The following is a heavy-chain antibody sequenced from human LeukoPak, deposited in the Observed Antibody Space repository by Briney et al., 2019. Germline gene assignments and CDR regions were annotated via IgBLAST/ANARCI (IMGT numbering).Heavy chain of an antibody. Sequence: PSETLSLTCAVYGGSFSGYYWSWIRQPPGKGLEWIGEINHSGSTNYNPSLKSRVTISVDTSKNQFSLKLSSVTAADTAVYYCARESRKAAAGLMSPRKLRDYYMDVWGKGTTVTVSS. D-gene: IGHD6-13*01. CDR3: ARESRKAAAGLMSPRKLRDYYMDV. V-gene: IGHV4-34*01. CDR1: GGSFSGYY. J-gene: IGHJ6*03. CDR2: INHSGST.